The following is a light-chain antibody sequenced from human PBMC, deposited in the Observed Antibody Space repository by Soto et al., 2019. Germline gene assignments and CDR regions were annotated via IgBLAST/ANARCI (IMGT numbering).Light chain of an antibody. CDR2: DAS. CDR3: PQYNDLPQDT. Sequence: DIQMTQSPSSLSASVGDRVTITCQASQDIGNNLNWYQQKPGKAPKLLIYDASNLETGVPSRFRVSESGTSFTFTISSLKPEDIATYYCPQYNDLPQDTLGQGTELEIK. CDR1: QDIGNN. V-gene: IGKV1-33*01. J-gene: IGKJ2*01.